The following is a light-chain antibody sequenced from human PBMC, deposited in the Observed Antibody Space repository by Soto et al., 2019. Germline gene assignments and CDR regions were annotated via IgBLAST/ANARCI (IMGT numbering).Light chain of an antibody. CDR1: SSDVGAYKT. CDR3: TSNTINGTV. Sequence: QSVLTQPASVSGSPGQSITISCTGTSSDVGAYKTVSWYQQHPGKAPKFMIYEVNNRPSGVPNRFSGSRSGNTASLTISGLQAEDEADYYCTSNTINGTVFGPGTKVTVL. J-gene: IGLJ1*01. CDR2: EVN. V-gene: IGLV2-14*01.